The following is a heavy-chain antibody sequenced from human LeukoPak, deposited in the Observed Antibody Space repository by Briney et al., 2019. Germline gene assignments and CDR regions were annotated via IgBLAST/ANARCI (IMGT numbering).Heavy chain of an antibody. CDR1: GVSISSSSYF. J-gene: IGHJ4*02. D-gene: IGHD3-10*01. Sequence: SETLSLTCTVSGVSISSSSYFWGWIRQPPGKGLEWIGTIYYSGSTYYNPSLKSRVTISVDTSKNQFSPKLTSVTAADTAVYYCASLSSGDYFDYWGQGTLVTVSS. V-gene: IGHV4-39*01. CDR2: IYYSGST. CDR3: ASLSSGDYFDY.